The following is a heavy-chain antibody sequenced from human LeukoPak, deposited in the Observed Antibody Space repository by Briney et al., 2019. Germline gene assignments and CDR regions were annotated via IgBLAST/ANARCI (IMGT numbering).Heavy chain of an antibody. CDR2: IYYSGST. Sequence: SETLSLTCTVSGGSISSSSYYWGWIRQPPGKGLEWIGSIYYSGSTYYNPSLKSRVTISVDTSKNQFSLKLSAVTAADTAVYYCARLFNWGLDYWGQGTLVTVSS. V-gene: IGHV4-39*01. D-gene: IGHD7-27*01. CDR3: ARLFNWGLDY. CDR1: GGSISSSSYY. J-gene: IGHJ4*02.